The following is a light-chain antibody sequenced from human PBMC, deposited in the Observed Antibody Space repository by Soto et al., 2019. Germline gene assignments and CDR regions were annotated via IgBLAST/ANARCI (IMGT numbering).Light chain of an antibody. Sequence: DIQMTQSPSALSASVGDRVSITCRASQSISSYLNWYQQKPGKAPKLLIYAASSLQSGVPSRFSGSGSGTDFTLTISSLEPEDFAVYYCQHRSNWPPGITFGQGTRLEI. CDR2: AAS. CDR3: QHRSNWPPGIT. V-gene: IGKV1-39*01. CDR1: QSISSY. J-gene: IGKJ5*01.